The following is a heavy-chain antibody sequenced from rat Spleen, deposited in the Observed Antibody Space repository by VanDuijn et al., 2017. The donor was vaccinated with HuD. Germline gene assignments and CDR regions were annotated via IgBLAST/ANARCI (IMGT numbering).Heavy chain of an antibody. J-gene: IGHJ2*01. CDR3: ARLIPSYYFDY. CDR1: GFTFSNYG. D-gene: IGHD3-8*01. CDR2: ISYDGSST. V-gene: IGHV5-29*01. Sequence: EVQVVESGGGLVQPGRSLKLSCAASGFTFSNYGMSWVRQAPKKGLEWVATISYDGSSTYYRDAVKGRFTISRDNAKSTLYLQMDSLRSEDTATYYCARLIPSYYFDYWGQGVMVTVSS.